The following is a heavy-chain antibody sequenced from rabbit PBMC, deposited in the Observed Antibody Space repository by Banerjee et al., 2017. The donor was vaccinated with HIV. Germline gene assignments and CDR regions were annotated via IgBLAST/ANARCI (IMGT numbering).Heavy chain of an antibody. Sequence: PLKESGGGLVTPGGNLTLTCTASGFDISNYHMCWVRQAPGKGLEWIGIIYGDKGRSDYASWVNGRFTISSDNAQNTVDLQMNSLTEADTATYFCARDLAGVIGWNFDLWGPGTLVTVS. D-gene: IGHD4-1*01. CDR2: IYGDKGRS. CDR1: GFDISNYH. V-gene: IGHV1S7*01. CDR3: ARDLAGVIGWNFDL. J-gene: IGHJ4*01.